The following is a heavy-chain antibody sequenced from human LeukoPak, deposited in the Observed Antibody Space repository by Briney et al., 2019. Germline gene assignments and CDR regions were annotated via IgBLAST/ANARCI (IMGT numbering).Heavy chain of an antibody. D-gene: IGHD5-12*01. CDR3: ARGFATSYYNGMDV. Sequence: ASVKVSCKASGFTFTSYDINWVRQATGQGLEWMGWMDPNSGNTGYAQKFQGRVTMTRKTSISTAYMELSSLRSEDTAVYYCARGFATSYYNGMDVWGQGTTVTVSS. V-gene: IGHV1-8*01. CDR1: GFTFTSYD. CDR2: MDPNSGNT. J-gene: IGHJ6*02.